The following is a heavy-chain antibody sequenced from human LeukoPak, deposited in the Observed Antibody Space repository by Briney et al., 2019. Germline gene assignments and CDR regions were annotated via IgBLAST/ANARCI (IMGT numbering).Heavy chain of an antibody. Sequence: GGSLRLSCAASGFAFSSYDIHWVRQAAGRSLEWVSAIGTAHDTFYPGSVKGRFTISRENAKDSVYLQMNSLRVGDTAVYYCARGRGSYYDYWGQGTLVTVSS. CDR3: ARGRGSYYDY. CDR2: IGTAHDT. CDR1: GFAFSSYD. J-gene: IGHJ4*02. D-gene: IGHD3-10*01. V-gene: IGHV3-13*01.